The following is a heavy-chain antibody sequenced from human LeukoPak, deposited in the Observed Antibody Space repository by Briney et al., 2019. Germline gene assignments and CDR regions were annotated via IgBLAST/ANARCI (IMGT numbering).Heavy chain of an antibody. CDR1: GGSISTYY. D-gene: IGHD3-22*01. V-gene: IGHV4-59*01. CDR3: ARAPRGESDAASGFYGMDV. CDR2: SHYSGSP. J-gene: IGHJ6*02. Sequence: KPSETLSLTCSVSGGSISTYYWTWIRQTPGQGLEWIGYSHYSGSPNYNPSLKSRVTISVDTSKNQFSLKLNSVTAADTAIYYCARAPRGESDAASGFYGMDVWGQGTTVAVSS.